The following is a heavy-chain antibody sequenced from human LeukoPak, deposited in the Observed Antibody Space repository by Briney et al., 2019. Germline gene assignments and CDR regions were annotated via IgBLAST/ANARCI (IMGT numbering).Heavy chain of an antibody. Sequence: GGSLRLSCAASGFTFDDYGMSWVRQAPGKGLEWVSGINWNGGSTGYADSVKGRFTISRDNAKDSLYLQMNSLRAEDTALYYCARDYDSSGYSDAFDIWGQGTMVTVSS. CDR2: INWNGGST. V-gene: IGHV3-20*04. CDR1: GFTFDDYG. D-gene: IGHD3-22*01. J-gene: IGHJ3*02. CDR3: ARDYDSSGYSDAFDI.